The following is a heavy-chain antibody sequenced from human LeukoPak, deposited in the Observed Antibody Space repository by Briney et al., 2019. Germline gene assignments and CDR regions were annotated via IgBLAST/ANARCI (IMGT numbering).Heavy chain of an antibody. Sequence: PGGSLRHSCAASGFTFSSYAMHWVRQAPGKGLEWVAVISYDGSNKYYADSVKGRFTISRDNSKNTLYLQMNSLRAEDTAVYYCARDRRGYSYGPDGYLDYWGQGTLVTVSS. CDR1: GFTFSSYA. J-gene: IGHJ4*02. D-gene: IGHD5-18*01. CDR2: ISYDGSNK. CDR3: ARDRRGYSYGPDGYLDY. V-gene: IGHV3-30-3*01.